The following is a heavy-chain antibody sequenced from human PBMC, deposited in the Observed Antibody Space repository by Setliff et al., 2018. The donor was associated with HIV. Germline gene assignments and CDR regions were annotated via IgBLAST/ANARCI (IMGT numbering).Heavy chain of an antibody. CDR1: GFRFRSYG. J-gene: IGHJ4*02. CDR3: ARLRQWLAFFDS. D-gene: IGHD6-19*01. V-gene: IGHV3-48*04. Sequence: QAGGSLRLSCAASGFRFRSYGMHWVRQAPGKGLEWVSYISSSGSTTYYADSVKGRFTISRDNTKNSLYLQMNSLRAEDTAVYYCARLRQWLAFFDSWGQGTLVTVSS. CDR2: ISSSGSTT.